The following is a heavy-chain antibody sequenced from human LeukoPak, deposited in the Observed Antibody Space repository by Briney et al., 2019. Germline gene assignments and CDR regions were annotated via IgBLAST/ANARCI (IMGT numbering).Heavy chain of an antibody. CDR3: ARGLPGIAAAVFDY. D-gene: IGHD6-13*01. Sequence: GGSLRLSCAASGFTVSSNYMSWVRQAPGKGLEWVSVIYSGGSTYYADSVKGRFTISRDNSKNTLYLQMNSLRAEDTAVYYCARGLPGIAAAVFDYWGQGTLVTVSS. J-gene: IGHJ4*02. CDR1: GFTVSSNY. CDR2: IYSGGST. V-gene: IGHV3-53*01.